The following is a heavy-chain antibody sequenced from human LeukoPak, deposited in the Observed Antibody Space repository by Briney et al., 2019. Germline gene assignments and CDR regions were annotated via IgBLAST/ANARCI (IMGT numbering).Heavy chain of an antibody. CDR3: AREGTTVTTTPYYFDY. CDR1: GFTFSSYW. V-gene: IGHV3-7*01. CDR2: IKQEGSEK. D-gene: IGHD4-17*01. Sequence: GGSLRLSCAASGFTFSSYWMSWVRQAPGKGLEWVANIKQEGSEKNYVDSVKGRFTISRDNAKNSLYLQMNSLRAEDTAVYYCAREGTTVTTTPYYFDYWGQGTLVTVSS. J-gene: IGHJ4*02.